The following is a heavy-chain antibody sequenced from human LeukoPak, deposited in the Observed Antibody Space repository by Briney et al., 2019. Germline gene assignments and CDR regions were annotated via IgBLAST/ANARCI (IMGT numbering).Heavy chain of an antibody. J-gene: IGHJ3*02. CDR2: IYHSDST. CDR1: GGSISSSNW. D-gene: IGHD4-11*01. Sequence: SETLSLTCAVSGGSISSSNWWSWVRQPPGKGLEWIGEIYHSDSTNYNPSLKSRVTISVDKSKNQFSLKLSSVTAADTAVYYCARPTGRGDYPTDAFDIWGQGTLVTVSS. CDR3: ARPTGRGDYPTDAFDI. V-gene: IGHV4-4*02.